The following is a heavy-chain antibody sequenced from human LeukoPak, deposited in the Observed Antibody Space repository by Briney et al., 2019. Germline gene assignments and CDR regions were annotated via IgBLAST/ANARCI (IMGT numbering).Heavy chain of an antibody. Sequence: SETLSLTCTVSGGSISSGSYYGTWIRQPAGKGLEWIGRIYTGGSTNYNPSLESRVTMSVDTSKNQFSLKLNSVTAADTAVYYCARYSSGPFDYWGQGTLVTVSS. CDR2: IYTGGST. V-gene: IGHV4-61*02. D-gene: IGHD6-19*01. CDR1: GGSISSGSYY. CDR3: ARYSSGPFDY. J-gene: IGHJ4*02.